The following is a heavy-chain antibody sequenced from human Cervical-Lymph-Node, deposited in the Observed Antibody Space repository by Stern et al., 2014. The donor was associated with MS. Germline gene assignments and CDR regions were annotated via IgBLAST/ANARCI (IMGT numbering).Heavy chain of an antibody. CDR3: AREATVVTTSGMDV. V-gene: IGHV3-30*01. Sequence: VQLLESGGGVVQPGRSLRLSCAASGFTFSSYAMHWVRQAPGKGLEWVAVISYDGSNKDYADSVKGRFTISRDNSKNTLYLQMNSLRAEDTAVYYCAREATVVTTSGMDVWGQGTTVTVSS. D-gene: IGHD4-23*01. CDR2: ISYDGSNK. CDR1: GFTFSSYA. J-gene: IGHJ6*02.